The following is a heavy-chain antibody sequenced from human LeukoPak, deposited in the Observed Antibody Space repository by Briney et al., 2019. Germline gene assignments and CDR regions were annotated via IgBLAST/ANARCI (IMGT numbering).Heavy chain of an antibody. CDR2: IKQDGSEK. CDR3: ARLVATISLRYFDY. CDR1: GFTFSNYW. J-gene: IGHJ4*02. V-gene: IGHV3-7*01. D-gene: IGHD5-12*01. Sequence: PGGSLRLSCAASGFTFSNYWMSWVRQAPGRGLEWVANIKQDGSEKYYLDSVKGRFTISRDNAKNSLYLQMNSLRAEDTAVYYCARLVATISLRYFDYWGQGTLVTVSS.